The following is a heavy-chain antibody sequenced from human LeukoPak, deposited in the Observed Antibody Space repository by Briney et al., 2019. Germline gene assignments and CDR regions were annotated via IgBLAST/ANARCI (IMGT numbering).Heavy chain of an antibody. Sequence: ASVKVSCKASGYTFTSYGISWVRQAPGQGLEWMGWISAYNGNTNYAQKLQGRVTMTTDTSTSTAYMELRSLRSDDTAVYYCARDAIAAAGEYYYYYYGMDVWDQGTTVTVSS. CDR2: ISAYNGNT. J-gene: IGHJ6*02. D-gene: IGHD6-13*01. CDR3: ARDAIAAAGEYYYYYYGMDV. CDR1: GYTFTSYG. V-gene: IGHV1-18*01.